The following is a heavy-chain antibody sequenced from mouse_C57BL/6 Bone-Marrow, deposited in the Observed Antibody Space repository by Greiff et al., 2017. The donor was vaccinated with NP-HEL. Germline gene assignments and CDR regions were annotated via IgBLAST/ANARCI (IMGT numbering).Heavy chain of an antibody. CDR2: IDPSDSYP. CDR1: GYTFTSYW. D-gene: IGHD2-3*01. V-gene: IGHV1-50*01. J-gene: IGHJ3*01. CDR3: ARGGWLRAWFAY. Sequence: QVQLQQPGAELVKPGASVKLSCKASGYTFTSYWMQWVKQRPGQGLEWIGEIDPSDSYPNYNQKFKGKATLTVDTSSSTAYMQLSSLTSEDSAVYYCARGGWLRAWFAYWGQGTLVTVSA.